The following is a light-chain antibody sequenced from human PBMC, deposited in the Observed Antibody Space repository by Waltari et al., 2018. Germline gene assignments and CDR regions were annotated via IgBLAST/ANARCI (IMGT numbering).Light chain of an antibody. CDR1: STDVGGYNS. Sequence: QSALTHPAPVSGSPGQSITISGTGTSTDVGGYNSFSWYHQYPGKAPKLVIYDVSNRPSGASNRFSGSKSGNTASLIISGLQAEDEADYYCSSYTSSSLYVFGTGTKVTVL. J-gene: IGLJ1*01. V-gene: IGLV2-14*03. CDR3: SSYTSSSLYV. CDR2: DVS.